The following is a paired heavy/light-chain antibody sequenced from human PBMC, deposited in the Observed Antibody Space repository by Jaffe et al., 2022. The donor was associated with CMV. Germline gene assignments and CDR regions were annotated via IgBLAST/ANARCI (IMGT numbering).Heavy chain of an antibody. V-gene: IGHV4-39*01. J-gene: IGHJ5*02. CDR2: IYYSGST. CDR1: GGSISSSSYY. CDR3: ARRVEFSPGIAAAGTKQGFDP. D-gene: IGHD6-13*01. Sequence: QLQLQESGPGLVKPSETLSLTCTVSGGSISSSSYYWGWIRQPPGKGLEWIGSIYYSGSTYYNPSLKSRVTISVDTSKNQFSLKLSSVTAADTAVYYCARRVEFSPGIAAAGTKQGFDPWGQGTLVTVSS.
Light chain of an antibody. V-gene: IGKV2-28*01. Sequence: DIVMTQSPLSLPVTPGEPASISCRSSQSLLHSNGYNYLDWYLQKPGQSPQLLIYLGSNRASGVPDRFSGSGSGTDFTLKISRVEAEDVGVYYCMQALQRAWTFGQGTKVEIK. J-gene: IGKJ1*01. CDR2: LGS. CDR3: MQALQRAWT. CDR1: QSLLHSNGYNY.